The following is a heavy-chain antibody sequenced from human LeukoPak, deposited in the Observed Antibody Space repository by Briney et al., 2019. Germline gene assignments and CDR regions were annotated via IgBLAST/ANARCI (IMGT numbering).Heavy chain of an antibody. V-gene: IGHV1-2*02. CDR2: INPNSGGT. CDR1: GYTFTGYY. D-gene: IGHD6-13*01. J-gene: IGHJ4*02. CDR3: ARGGAAAGILFDY. Sequence: ASVKVSCKASGYTFTGYYMHWVRQAPGQGPEWMGWINPNSGGTNYAQKFQGRVTMTRDTSISTAYMELSRLRSDDTAVYYCARGGAAAGILFDYWGQGTLVTVSS.